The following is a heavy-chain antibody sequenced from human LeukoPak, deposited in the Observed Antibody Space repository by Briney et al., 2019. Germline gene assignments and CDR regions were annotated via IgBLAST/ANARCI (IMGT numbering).Heavy chain of an antibody. CDR2: INYSGST. Sequence: PSETLSLTCTVSGGSISSYYWSWIRQPPGKGLEWIGYINYSGSTNYNPSLKSRVTISVDTSKNQFSLKLSSVTAADTAVYYCARHLAGLGAFDIWGQGTMVTVSS. D-gene: IGHD5-12*01. V-gene: IGHV4-59*08. J-gene: IGHJ3*02. CDR1: GGSISSYY. CDR3: ARHLAGLGAFDI.